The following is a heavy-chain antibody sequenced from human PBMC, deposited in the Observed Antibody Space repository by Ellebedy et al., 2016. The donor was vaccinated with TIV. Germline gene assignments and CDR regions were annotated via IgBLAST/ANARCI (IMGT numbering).Heavy chain of an antibody. Sequence: SETLSLTCTVSGDSISSSRYYWGWIRQPPGKGLEWIGSIYYSGRAYYNPSLKSRVTISVDTSKNQFSLKLNSVTAAETAVFYCARHRNIVVVTGHWYFDLWGRGTLVTVSS. CDR3: ARHRNIVVVTGHWYFDL. D-gene: IGHD2-21*02. J-gene: IGHJ2*01. CDR1: GDSISSSRYY. V-gene: IGHV4-39*01. CDR2: IYYSGRA.